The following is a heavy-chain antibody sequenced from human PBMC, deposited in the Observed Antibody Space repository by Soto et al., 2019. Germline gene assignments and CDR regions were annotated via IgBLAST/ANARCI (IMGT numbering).Heavy chain of an antibody. CDR3: ARSVRGHDAFDI. D-gene: IGHD3-10*02. CDR2: INPDNDGT. CDR1: GYTFSDYY. V-gene: IGHV1-2*02. J-gene: IGHJ3*02. Sequence: QVQLVQSGAEVKKPGASLKVSCKTSGYTFSDYYMHWVRQAPGQGLEWMGWINPDNDGTNSAQKFQGRISMTGDTSITTAYLELSGLRYDDTAIYYCARSVRGHDAFDIWGQGTMVTVSS.